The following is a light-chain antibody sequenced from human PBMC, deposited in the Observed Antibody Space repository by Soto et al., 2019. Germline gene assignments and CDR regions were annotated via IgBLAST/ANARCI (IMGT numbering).Light chain of an antibody. CDR3: TSYVGSDIWV. V-gene: IGLV2-8*01. CDR2: AVS. Sequence: QSALTQPPSASGSPGQSVTISCTGTSSDVGAYKYVSWYQQYPGKAPNLMIYAVSKRPSGVPDRFSGSKSGNTASLTVSGVQAEDEADYYCTSYVGSDIWVFGGGTKVTVL. CDR1: SSDVGAYKY. J-gene: IGLJ3*02.